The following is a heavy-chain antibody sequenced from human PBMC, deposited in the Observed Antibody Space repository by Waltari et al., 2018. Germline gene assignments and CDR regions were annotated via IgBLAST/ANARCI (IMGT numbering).Heavy chain of an antibody. V-gene: IGHV1-2*06. CDR1: GYTFTGYY. Sequence: QVQLVQSGAEVKKPGASVKVSCKASGYTFTGYYMQWGRQAPGQGLEWMGRINPNSGGTNYAQKLQGRVTMTTDTSTSTAYMELRSLRSDDTAVYYCARDSQLGGFDYWGQGTLVTVSS. CDR2: INPNSGGT. D-gene: IGHD3-16*01. J-gene: IGHJ4*02. CDR3: ARDSQLGGFDY.